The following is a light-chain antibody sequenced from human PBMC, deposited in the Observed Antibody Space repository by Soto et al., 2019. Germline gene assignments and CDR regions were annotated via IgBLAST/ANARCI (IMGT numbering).Light chain of an antibody. CDR1: QSLVSSDGDTY. J-gene: IGKJ4*01. Sequence: DVVMTQSPLSLPVTLGQPASISCRSSQSLVSSDGDTYLHWFQQRPGQSPRRLIYRVSNWDSAVPDRFSGSGSGTDFTLSISRVEADDVGVYYCLQGTHWPPTFGGGTKVEIK. V-gene: IGKV2D-30*01. CDR3: LQGTHWPPT. CDR2: RVS.